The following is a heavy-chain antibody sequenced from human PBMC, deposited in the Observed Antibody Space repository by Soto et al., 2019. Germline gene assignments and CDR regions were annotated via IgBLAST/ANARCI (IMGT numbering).Heavy chain of an antibody. Sequence: SVKVSCKASGYTFTYRYLHWVRQAPGQALEWMGWITPFNGNTNYAQKFQDRVTITRDRSMSTAYMELSSLRSEDTAMYYCASYFGYSGSYYDYYGMDVWGQGTTVTV. CDR1: GYTFTYRY. D-gene: IGHD1-26*01. J-gene: IGHJ6*02. V-gene: IGHV1-45*02. CDR2: ITPFNGNT. CDR3: ASYFGYSGSYYDYYGMDV.